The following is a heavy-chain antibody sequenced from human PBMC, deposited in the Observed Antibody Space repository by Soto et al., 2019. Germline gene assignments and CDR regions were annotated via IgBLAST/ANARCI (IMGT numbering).Heavy chain of an antibody. V-gene: IGHV3-7*01. J-gene: IGHJ4*02. Sequence: EVQMVESGGGLVQPGGSLRLSCAASGYIFSGYWMNWVRXAPGXXXXXVANIKQDGSERYYVDSVEGRFTISRDNAKNSLYLQMXSXXXXXXXXXXXXXXXXXXXXAXXXSWGQGTLVTVSA. CDR1: GYIFSGYW. CDR3: XXXXXXXXXAXXXS. CDR2: IKQDGSER.